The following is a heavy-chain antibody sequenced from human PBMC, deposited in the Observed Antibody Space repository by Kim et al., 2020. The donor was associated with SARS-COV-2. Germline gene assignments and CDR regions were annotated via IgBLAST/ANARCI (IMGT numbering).Heavy chain of an antibody. CDR3: ARAHLAAANGKFFHL. CDR2: IIPVFGTP. J-gene: IGHJ1*01. Sequence: SVKVSCKASGDSFTSYPFSWVRQAPGQGLEWMGGIIPVFGTPDYAQKFQGRVTITADESTSTVVMELNSLRSGDTATYYCARAHLAAANGKFFHLWGQGTLVTVSS. CDR1: GDSFTSYP. D-gene: IGHD6-13*01. V-gene: IGHV1-69*13.